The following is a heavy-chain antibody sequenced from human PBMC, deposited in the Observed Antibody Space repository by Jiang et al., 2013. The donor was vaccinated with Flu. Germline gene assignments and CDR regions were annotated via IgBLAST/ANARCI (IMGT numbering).Heavy chain of an antibody. CDR1: GGSISSGGYS. CDR3: ARGGGGYYFQH. D-gene: IGHD1-1*01. V-gene: IGHV4-30-2*01. CDR2: IYHSGST. J-gene: IGHJ1*01. Sequence: SGLVKPSQTLSLTCAVSGGSISSGGYSWSWIRQPPGKGLEWIGYIYHSGSTYYNPSLKSRVTISVDRSKNQFSLKLSSVTAADTAVYYCARGGGGYYFQHWGQGTLVTVSS.